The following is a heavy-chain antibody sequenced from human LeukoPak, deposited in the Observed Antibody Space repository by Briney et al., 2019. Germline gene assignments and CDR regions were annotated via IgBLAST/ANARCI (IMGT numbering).Heavy chain of an antibody. CDR1: GGSISSGSYY. Sequence: MASQTLSLTCTVSGGSISSGSYYWSWIRQPAGKGLEWIGRIYTSGSTNYNPSLKSRVTISVDTSKNQVSLKLISATAADTAVYYCARGTASGYYYYMDVWGRGTTVTVSS. D-gene: IGHD2-21*02. V-gene: IGHV4-61*02. CDR2: IYTSGST. J-gene: IGHJ6*03. CDR3: ARGTASGYYYYMDV.